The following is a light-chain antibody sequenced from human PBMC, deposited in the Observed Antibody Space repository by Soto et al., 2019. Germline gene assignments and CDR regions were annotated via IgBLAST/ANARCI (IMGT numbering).Light chain of an antibody. V-gene: IGKV1-39*01. CDR3: QQLRSYPST. Sequence: DLQMTQSPSSLAASVGDGITITCRASQSISSYLNWYQQKPGKAPKLLIYAASSLQSGVPSRFSGSGSGTDFALTITSLQAEDFATYYCQQLRSYPSTFGGGTKVDIK. J-gene: IGKJ4*01. CDR2: AAS. CDR1: QSISSY.